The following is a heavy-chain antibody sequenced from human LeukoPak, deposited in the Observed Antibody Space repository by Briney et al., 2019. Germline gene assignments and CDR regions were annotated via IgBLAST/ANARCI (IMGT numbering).Heavy chain of an antibody. J-gene: IGHJ6*02. V-gene: IGHV1-24*01. CDR1: GYTLTELS. Sequence: GSVKVSCKVSGYTLTELSMHWVRQAPGKGLEWMGGFDPEDGETIYAQKFQGRVTMTEDTSTDTAYMELSSLRSEDTAVYYCATYSSGGQHYYYYYGMDVWGQGTTVTVSS. CDR3: ATYSSGGQHYYYYYGMDV. CDR2: FDPEDGET. D-gene: IGHD6-25*01.